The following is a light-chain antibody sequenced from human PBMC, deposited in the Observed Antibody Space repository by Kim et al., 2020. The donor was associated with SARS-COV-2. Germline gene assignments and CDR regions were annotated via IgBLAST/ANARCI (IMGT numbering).Light chain of an antibody. CDR1: GPNTVSNY. J-gene: IGLJ1*01. V-gene: IGLV1-47*01. CDR3: AAWDNSLSVHFV. CDR2: ENY. Sequence: GATVACPGSGPNTVSNYVYWSQHLPRAAPKLLIYENYQRPSGVPDRFSGSKSGTSASLAISGLRSEDEADYYCAAWDNSLSVHFVFGTGTKVTVL.